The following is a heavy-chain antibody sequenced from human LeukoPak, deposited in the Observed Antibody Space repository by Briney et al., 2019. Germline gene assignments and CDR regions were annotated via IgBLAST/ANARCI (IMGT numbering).Heavy chain of an antibody. J-gene: IGHJ1*01. D-gene: IGHD3-22*01. Sequence: GGSLRLSCAASGFTFSRYWMHWVRQAPGKGLVWVSRIKSDGSTNYADSVKGRFTISRDNAKNTVSLQMNSLRAEDTGVYYCAGAPAEIGGYYPEYFRHWGQGTLVTVSS. CDR1: GFTFSRYW. CDR2: IKSDGST. CDR3: AGAPAEIGGYYPEYFRH. V-gene: IGHV3-74*01.